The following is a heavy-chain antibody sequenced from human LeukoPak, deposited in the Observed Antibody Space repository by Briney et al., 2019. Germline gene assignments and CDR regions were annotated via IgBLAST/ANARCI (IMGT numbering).Heavy chain of an antibody. CDR3: AGSQYDYGDYAALYYYGMDV. V-gene: IGHV4-39*01. CDR1: GGSISSSSYY. CDR2: IYYSGST. J-gene: IGHJ6*02. Sequence: NPSETLSLTCTVSGGSISSSSYYWGWIRQPPGKGLEWIGSIYYSGSTYYNPSLKSRVTISVDTSKNQFSLKLSSVTAADTAVYYCAGSQYDYGDYAALYYYGMDVWGQGTTVTVSS. D-gene: IGHD4-17*01.